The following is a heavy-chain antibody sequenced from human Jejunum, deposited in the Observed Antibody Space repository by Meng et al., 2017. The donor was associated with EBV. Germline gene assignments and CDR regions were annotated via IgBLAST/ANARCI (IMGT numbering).Heavy chain of an antibody. J-gene: IGHJ5*02. Sequence: EEQLVESGGGLVQPGGSLRPSCSASGFMFSNYWMHWVRQVPGKGLLWVSRINNDGSDTIYADSVKGRFTTSRDNAKNTLYLQMNSLRIEDTAVYFCARDKPHNWFDPWGQGTLVTVSS. CDR3: ARDKPHNWFDP. V-gene: IGHV3-74*01. CDR2: INNDGSDT. CDR1: GFMFSNYW.